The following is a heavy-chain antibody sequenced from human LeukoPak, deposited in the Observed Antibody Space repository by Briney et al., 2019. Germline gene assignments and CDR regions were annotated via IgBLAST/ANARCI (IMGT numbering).Heavy chain of an antibody. CDR2: ISYDGSNK. D-gene: IGHD5-18*01. J-gene: IGHJ4*02. CDR3: ARVVPDTAADY. CDR1: GFTFSSYA. Sequence: GGSLRLSCAASGFTFSSYAMHWVRQAPGKGLEWVAVISYDGSNKYYADSVKGRFTISRDNSKNTLYLQMNSLRAEDTVVYYCARVVPDTAADYWGQGTLVTVSS. V-gene: IGHV3-30*04.